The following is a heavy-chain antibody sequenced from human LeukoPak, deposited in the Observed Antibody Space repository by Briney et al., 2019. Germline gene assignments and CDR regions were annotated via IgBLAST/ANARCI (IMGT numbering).Heavy chain of an antibody. J-gene: IGHJ4*02. CDR1: GYTFTGYY. D-gene: IGHD5-18*01. CDR3: ARDPYSNYFDY. V-gene: IGHV1-2*02. Sequence: ASVKVSCKSSGYTFTGYYMHWVRQAPRQVLEWMGWINPNTGGINYAQKFQGRVTMTRDTSISAAYMELSRLRSDDTAVHYCARDPYSNYFDYWGQGTLVTVSS. CDR2: INPNTGGI.